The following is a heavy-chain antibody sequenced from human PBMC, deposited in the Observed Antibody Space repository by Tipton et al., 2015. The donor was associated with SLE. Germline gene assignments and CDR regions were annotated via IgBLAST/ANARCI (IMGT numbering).Heavy chain of an antibody. CDR1: GFYISSGFN. CDR2: IYHRGST. D-gene: IGHD6-19*01. Sequence: PGLVKPSGTLSLTCTVSGFYISSGFNWGWIRQPPGKGLEWIGIIYHRGSTNYSPSLQSRVTISVDTSKDQLSLKLSSVTAADTAVYYCASRSAWGQGTLVTVSS. CDR3: ASRSA. J-gene: IGHJ5*02. V-gene: IGHV4-38-2*02.